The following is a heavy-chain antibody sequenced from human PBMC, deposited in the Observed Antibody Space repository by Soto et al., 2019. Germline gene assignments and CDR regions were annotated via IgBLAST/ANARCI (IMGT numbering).Heavy chain of an antibody. V-gene: IGHV3-48*01. J-gene: IGHJ5*02. CDR3: SFLSGRGEQRGLLYFCTRRSFD. Sequence: GGSLRLSCAASGFTFSSYSMNWVRQAPGKGLEWVSYISSSSSTIYYADSVKGRFTISRDNAKNSLYLQMNSLRAEDTAVYYCSFLSGRGEQRGLLYFCTRRSFD. CDR1: GFTFSSYS. CDR2: ISSSSSTI. D-gene: IGHD1-1*01.